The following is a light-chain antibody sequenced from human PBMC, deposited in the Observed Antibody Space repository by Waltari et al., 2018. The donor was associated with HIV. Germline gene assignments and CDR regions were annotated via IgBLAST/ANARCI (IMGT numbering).Light chain of an antibody. CDR3: QQYGSSPLT. CDR1: QSVSSSY. Sequence: ELVLTQSPGTLSLSPGVRATLFCRASQSVSSSYLAWYQQKPGQAPRLLIYGASSRATGIPDRFSGSGSGTDFTLTISRLEPEDFAVYYCQQYGSSPLTFGGGTKVEIK. J-gene: IGKJ4*01. CDR2: GAS. V-gene: IGKV3-20*01.